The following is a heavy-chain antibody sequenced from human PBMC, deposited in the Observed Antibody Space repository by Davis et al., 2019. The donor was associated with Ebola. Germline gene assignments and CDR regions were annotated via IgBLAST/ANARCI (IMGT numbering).Heavy chain of an antibody. CDR1: GFTFSSYN. J-gene: IGHJ6*02. D-gene: IGHD3-16*02. CDR2: ISSSSSYI. CDR3: ARGTRGYYDYVWGSYRLAEYGMDV. Sequence: GGSLRLSCAASGFTFSSYNMNWVRQAPGKGLEWVSSISSSSSYIYYADSVKGRFTISRDNAKNSLYLQMNSLRAEDTAVYYCARGTRGYYDYVWGSYRLAEYGMDVWGQGTTVTVSS. V-gene: IGHV3-21*01.